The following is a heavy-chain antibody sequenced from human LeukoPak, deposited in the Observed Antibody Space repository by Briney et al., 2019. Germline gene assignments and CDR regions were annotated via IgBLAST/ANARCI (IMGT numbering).Heavy chain of an antibody. CDR2: VRSDGGEI. V-gene: IGHV3-74*01. CDR3: ASDRVFFGLDL. J-gene: IGHJ6*02. CDR1: GFTFSNSW. D-gene: IGHD3-3*01. Sequence: GGSLRLSCAASGFTFSNSWMHWVRHAPGKGLMWVSRVRSDGGEITYADSVKGRFTISRDNAKNTLYLQMNSLRAEDTAVYYCASDRVFFGLDLWGQGTTVTVSS.